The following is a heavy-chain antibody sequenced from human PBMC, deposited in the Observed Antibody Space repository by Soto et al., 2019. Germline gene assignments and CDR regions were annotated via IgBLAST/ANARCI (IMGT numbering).Heavy chain of an antibody. D-gene: IGHD3-3*01. CDR3: ARHTGLAFWSGYGHYFDY. V-gene: IGHV1-69*12. Sequence: QVQLVQSGSEVKKPGSSVKVSCKASGGTFSSHAISWVRQAPGQGLEWMGGIIPLSGTTDYNQKFQGRITIIADESTTTAYMELSSLRSEDTAVYYCARHTGLAFWSGYGHYFDYWGQGTLVTVSS. CDR1: GGTFSSHA. CDR2: IIPLSGTT. J-gene: IGHJ4*01.